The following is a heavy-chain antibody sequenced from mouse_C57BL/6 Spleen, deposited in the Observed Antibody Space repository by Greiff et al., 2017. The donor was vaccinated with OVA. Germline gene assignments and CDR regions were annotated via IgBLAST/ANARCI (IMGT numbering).Heavy chain of an antibody. D-gene: IGHD4-1*01. CDR3: ARKGETCGNFPYAMDY. CDR2: INPSNGGT. J-gene: IGHJ4*01. V-gene: IGHV1-53*01. Sequence: QVQLQQPGTELVKPGASVKLSCKASGYTFTSYWMHWVKQRPGQGLEWIGNINPSNGGTNYNEKIKSKATLTVDKSSSTVYMQLSSLTSEDAAVYYCARKGETCGNFPYAMDYWGQGTSVTVSS. CDR1: GYTFTSYW.